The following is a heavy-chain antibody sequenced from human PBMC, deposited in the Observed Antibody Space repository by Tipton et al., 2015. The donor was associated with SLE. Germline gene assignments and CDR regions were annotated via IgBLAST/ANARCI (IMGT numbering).Heavy chain of an antibody. CDR2: LDDSGNT. D-gene: IGHD6-19*01. CDR3: ARGGYSSGWYGDYFVY. CDR1: DDSLSSSY. Sequence: GLVKPSETLSLICVVSDDSLSSSYWSWIRQPPGKGLEWIASLDDSGNTNYNPSLKSRVTISVDTSKNQFSLKLRSVTAADTAIYYCARGGYSSGWYGDYFVYCGRGTLVTVSS. V-gene: IGHV4-59*01. J-gene: IGHJ4*02.